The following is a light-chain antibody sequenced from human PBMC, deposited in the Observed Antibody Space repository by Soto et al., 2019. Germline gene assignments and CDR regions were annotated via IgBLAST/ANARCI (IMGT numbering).Light chain of an antibody. J-gene: IGKJ1*01. CDR2: AAS. Sequence: DIQMTQSPSSLSASVGDSVGITCRASQNIKTYLNWYQQKPGKAPNLLIYAASSLHSGVPSRFSGSGSGTDFTLTISSLQPEDFATYYCQQSFSSPPWTFGQGTKVDIK. V-gene: IGKV1-39*01. CDR3: QQSFSSPPWT. CDR1: QNIKTY.